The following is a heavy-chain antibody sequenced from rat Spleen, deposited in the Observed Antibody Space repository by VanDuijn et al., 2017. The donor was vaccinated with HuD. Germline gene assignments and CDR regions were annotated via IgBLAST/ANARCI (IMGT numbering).Heavy chain of an antibody. CDR1: GYSITSNY. J-gene: IGHJ4*01. CDR2: ISYSVNT. CDR3: ARRLPGYPYVMDA. D-gene: IGHD1-4*01. V-gene: IGHV3-1*01. Sequence: EVQLQESGPGLVKPSQSLSLTCSVTGYSITSNYWGWIRKFPGNKMEWIGHISYSVNTSYNPSLKSRISITRDTSKNQFFLQLTSVTTEDTATYYCARRLPGYPYVMDAWGQGASVTVSS.